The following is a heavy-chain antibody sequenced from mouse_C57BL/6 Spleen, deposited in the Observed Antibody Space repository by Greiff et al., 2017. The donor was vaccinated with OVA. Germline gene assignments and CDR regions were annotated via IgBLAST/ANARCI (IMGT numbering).Heavy chain of an antibody. Sequence: EVQGVESGGGLVQSGRSLRLSCATSGFTFSDFYMEWVRQAPGKGLEWIAASRNKANDYTTEYSASVKGRFIVSRDTSQSILYLQMNALRAEDTAIYYCARDARWDGAMDYWGQGTSVTVSS. J-gene: IGHJ4*01. V-gene: IGHV7-1*01. CDR1: GFTFSDFY. D-gene: IGHD4-1*01. CDR3: ARDARWDGAMDY. CDR2: SRNKANDYTT.